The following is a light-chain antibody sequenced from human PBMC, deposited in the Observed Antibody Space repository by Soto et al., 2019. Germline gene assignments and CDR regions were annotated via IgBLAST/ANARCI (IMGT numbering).Light chain of an antibody. CDR2: DAS. Sequence: PGEKATLSCRASQSVSGSLGWYQQKPGQAPRLIIYDASVRATGIPDRLTGGGSGTDFILTVSRLEPEYFAVYNCQQYGSSPPWAFGQGTKVDIK. CDR3: QQYGSSPPWA. CDR1: QSVSGS. J-gene: IGKJ1*01. V-gene: IGKV3-20*01.